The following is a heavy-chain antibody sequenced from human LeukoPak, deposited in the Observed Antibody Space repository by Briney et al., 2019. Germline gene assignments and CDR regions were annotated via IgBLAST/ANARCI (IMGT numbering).Heavy chain of an antibody. CDR3: ARHRFVIVRGEGWFDP. CDR2: ISYTGTT. Sequence: PSETLSLTCTVSGGSISSGTYHWGWIREPPGKGLEWIVSISYTGTTYYTPSLKSRVTVSVDTSKNQFSLPLSSVTAADTAVYYCARHRFVIVRGEGWFDPWGQGTLVTVSS. V-gene: IGHV4-39*01. CDR1: GGSISSGTYH. D-gene: IGHD3-10*01. J-gene: IGHJ5*02.